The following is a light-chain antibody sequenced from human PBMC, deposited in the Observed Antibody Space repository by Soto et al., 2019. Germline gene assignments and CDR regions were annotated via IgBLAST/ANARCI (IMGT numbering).Light chain of an antibody. J-gene: IGKJ1*01. V-gene: IGKV3-20*01. Sequence: MLTQSPGTLSFSPGRTAPLSCRSSQRVSSSYLAWYQQKPGQAPRLLIYGASSRATGIPERFSGSGSGTDFTLTISRLEPEDFAAYYCQQYGSYPWTFGQGTKVDIK. CDR1: QRVSSSY. CDR2: GAS. CDR3: QQYGSYPWT.